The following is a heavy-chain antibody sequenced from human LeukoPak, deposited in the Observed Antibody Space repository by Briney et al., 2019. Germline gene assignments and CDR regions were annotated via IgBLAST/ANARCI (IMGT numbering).Heavy chain of an antibody. J-gene: IGHJ4*02. CDR3: ASLAVKWELLDY. D-gene: IGHD1-26*01. V-gene: IGHV1-3*01. Sequence: ASVKVSCKASGYTFTSYAMHWVRQAPGQRLERMGWINAGNGNTKYSQKFQGRVTITADESTSTAYMELSSLRSEDTAVYYCASLAVKWELLDYWGQGTLVTVSS. CDR2: INAGNGNT. CDR1: GYTFTSYA.